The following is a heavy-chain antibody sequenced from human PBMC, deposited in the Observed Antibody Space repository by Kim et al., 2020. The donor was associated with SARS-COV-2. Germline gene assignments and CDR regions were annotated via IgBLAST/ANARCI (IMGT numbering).Heavy chain of an antibody. CDR3: VRDGPLESSGYSFEY. J-gene: IGHJ4*02. V-gene: IGHV3-30*07. Sequence: DSVKGRFTISRDNSKNTLYLQMNSPRAEDTAVYYCVRDGPLESSGYSFEYWGQGTLVTVSS. D-gene: IGHD3-22*01.